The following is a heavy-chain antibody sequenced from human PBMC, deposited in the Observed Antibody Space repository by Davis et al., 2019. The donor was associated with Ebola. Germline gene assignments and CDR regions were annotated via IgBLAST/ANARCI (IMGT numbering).Heavy chain of an antibody. V-gene: IGHV1-46*01. CDR3: ARDLGSLYYFDY. D-gene: IGHD3-16*01. Sequence: ASVKVSCKASGYTFTSYYMHWLRQAPGQGLEWMGIINPSGGSTSYAQKFQGRVTMTRDTSTSTVYMELSSLRSEDTAVYYCARDLGSLYYFDYWGQGTLVTVSS. CDR1: GYTFTSYY. J-gene: IGHJ4*02. CDR2: INPSGGST.